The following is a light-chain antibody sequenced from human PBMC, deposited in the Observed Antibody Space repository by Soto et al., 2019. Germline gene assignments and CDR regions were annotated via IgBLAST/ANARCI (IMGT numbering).Light chain of an antibody. CDR3: QQYGGSPLYT. Sequence: ENVLTQSPGTLSLSPGERATLSCRASQSVSSSYLAWYQKKPGQAPRLLIYGASSRATGIPDRFSGSGSGTDFTLTISRLEPEDFAVYYCQQYGGSPLYTFGQGTKLEIK. CDR2: GAS. V-gene: IGKV3-20*01. J-gene: IGKJ2*01. CDR1: QSVSSSY.